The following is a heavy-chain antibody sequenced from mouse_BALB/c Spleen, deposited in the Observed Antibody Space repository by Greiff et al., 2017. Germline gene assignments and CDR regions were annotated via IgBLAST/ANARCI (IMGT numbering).Heavy chain of an antibody. CDR1: GFNIKDTY. D-gene: IGHD1-1*01. V-gene: IGHV14-3*02. CDR2: IDPANGNT. J-gene: IGHJ2*01. Sequence: VQLKQSGAELVKPGASVKLSCTASGFNIKDTYMHWVKQRPEQGLEWIGRIDPANGNTKYDPKFQGKATITADTSSNTAYLQLSSLTSEDTAVYYCARRGEYYGSSFEYWGQGTTLTVSS. CDR3: ARRGEYYGSSFEY.